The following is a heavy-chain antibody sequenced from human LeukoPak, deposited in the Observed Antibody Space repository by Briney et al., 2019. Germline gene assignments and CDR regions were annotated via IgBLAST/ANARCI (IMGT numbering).Heavy chain of an antibody. J-gene: IGHJ4*02. Sequence: ASVKVSCKASGYTFTSYDINWLRQATGQGLEWMGWMNPNSGNTGYAQKFQGRVTMTRNTSIRTAYMELSSLRSEDTAVYYCARARGYSYGYSDSWGQGTLVTVSS. CDR1: GYTFTSYD. CDR3: ARARGYSYGYSDS. D-gene: IGHD5-18*01. CDR2: MNPNSGNT. V-gene: IGHV1-8*01.